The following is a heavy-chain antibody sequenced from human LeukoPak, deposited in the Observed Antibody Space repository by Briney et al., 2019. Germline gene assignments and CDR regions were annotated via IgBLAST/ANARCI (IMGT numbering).Heavy chain of an antibody. V-gene: IGHV1-46*01. CDR2: IYPRDGST. Sequence: APVKVSCKASGYTFTSNYIHWVRQAPGQGLEWMGMIYPRDGSTSYAQKFQGRVTVTRNTSTSTVHMELSGLRSEDTAVYYCARDQEGFDYWGQGTLVTVSS. CDR1: GYTFTSNY. J-gene: IGHJ4*02. CDR3: ARDQEGFDY.